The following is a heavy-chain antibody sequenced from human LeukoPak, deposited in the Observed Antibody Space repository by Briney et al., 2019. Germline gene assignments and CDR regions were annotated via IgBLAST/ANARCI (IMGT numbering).Heavy chain of an antibody. D-gene: IGHD6-13*01. J-gene: IGHJ4*02. CDR1: GGSISSSNW. CDR2: IYHSGST. Sequence: PSETLSLTCAVSGGSISSSNWWSWVRQPPGKGLEWIGEIYHSGSTNYSPSLKSRVTISVDKSKNQFSLKLSSVTAADTAVYYCAREGYSSSWYRVPSPFDYWGQGTLVTVSS. V-gene: IGHV4-4*02. CDR3: AREGYSSSWYRVPSPFDY.